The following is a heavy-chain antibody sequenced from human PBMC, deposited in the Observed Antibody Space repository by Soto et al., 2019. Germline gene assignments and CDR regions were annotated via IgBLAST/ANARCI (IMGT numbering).Heavy chain of an antibody. CDR1: GGFIRSYY. V-gene: IGHV4-59*01. Sequence: PSETLSLICTVSGGFIRSYYWSWIRQPTGKGLEWIGYIYYSGSTNYNPSLKSQVTISVDTSKNQFSLKLSSVTAADTAVYYCAREYGDTEGYCMDVWGKGTTVTVSS. J-gene: IGHJ6*03. CDR2: IYYSGST. D-gene: IGHD4-17*01. CDR3: AREYGDTEGYCMDV.